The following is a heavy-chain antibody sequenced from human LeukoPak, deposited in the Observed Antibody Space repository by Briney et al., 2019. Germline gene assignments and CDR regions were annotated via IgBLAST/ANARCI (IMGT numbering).Heavy chain of an antibody. CDR2: INHSGSA. CDR3: ARGRRVRSSGWESANWYFDL. Sequence: SESLSLTCAVYGGSFSGYYWSWVRHPPGKGLEWIGEINHSGSANYNPSLKSRVTISVDTSKNQFSLKLSSVTAADTAVYYCARGRRVRSSGWESANWYFDLWGRGTLVTVSS. J-gene: IGHJ2*01. D-gene: IGHD6-19*01. V-gene: IGHV4-34*01. CDR1: GGSFSGYY.